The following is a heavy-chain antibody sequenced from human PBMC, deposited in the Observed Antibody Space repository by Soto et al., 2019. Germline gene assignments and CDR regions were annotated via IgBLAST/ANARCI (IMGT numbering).Heavy chain of an antibody. D-gene: IGHD3-22*01. CDR3: ARHRFNYYDDTVYYYFDY. Sequence: GASLKVSCKASGYSFTSYGISWVRQAPGQGPEWMGWISGHNGNTNHPQSLQGRVTMTTDTSRNTAYMELRSLRSDDTAVYYCARHRFNYYDDTVYYYFDYWGQGTLVTVSS. V-gene: IGHV1-18*04. CDR2: ISGHNGNT. CDR1: GYSFTSYG. J-gene: IGHJ4*02.